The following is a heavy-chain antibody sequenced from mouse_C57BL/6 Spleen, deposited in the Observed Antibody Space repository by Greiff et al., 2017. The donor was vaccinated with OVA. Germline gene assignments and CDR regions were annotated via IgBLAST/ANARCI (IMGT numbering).Heavy chain of an antibody. Sequence: EVQGVESGGGLVKPGGSLKLSCAASGFTFSSYAMSWVRQTPEKRLEWVATISDGGSYTYYPDNVKGRFTISRDNAKNNLYLQMSHLKSEDTAMYYCARDPVGRGYFDYWGQGTTLTVSS. CDR2: ISDGGSYT. D-gene: IGHD4-1*01. J-gene: IGHJ2*01. V-gene: IGHV5-4*01. CDR1: GFTFSSYA. CDR3: ARDPVGRGYFDY.